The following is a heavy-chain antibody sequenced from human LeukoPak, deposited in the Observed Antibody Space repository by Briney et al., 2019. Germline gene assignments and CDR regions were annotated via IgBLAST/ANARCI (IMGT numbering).Heavy chain of an antibody. CDR2: INEDGSEK. J-gene: IGHJ6*03. CDR3: AKDPGDSVRGYYMDV. D-gene: IGHD1-26*01. CDR1: GFTFSSYW. Sequence: GGSLRLSCAASGFTFSSYWMSWVRQAPGKGLEWVTNINEDGSEKNYVDSVKGRFTISRDNSKNMLYLQVNSVTADDTAVYYCAKDPGDSVRGYYMDVWGKGTTVIVSS. V-gene: IGHV3-7*01.